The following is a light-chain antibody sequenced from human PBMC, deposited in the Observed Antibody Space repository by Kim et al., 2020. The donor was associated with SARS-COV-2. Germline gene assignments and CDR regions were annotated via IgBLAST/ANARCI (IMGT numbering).Light chain of an antibody. CDR3: MQAKQALYT. Sequence: PASIRSRSDQSVMHRDGNNYLDWNLQKPGQSPQLLIYVASNQASGVPDKLSGSGAGTDFTLKIRRVEAEDVGVYLCMQAKQALYTFGQGTKLEI. J-gene: IGKJ2*01. CDR2: VAS. V-gene: IGKV2-28*01. CDR1: QSVMHRDGNNY.